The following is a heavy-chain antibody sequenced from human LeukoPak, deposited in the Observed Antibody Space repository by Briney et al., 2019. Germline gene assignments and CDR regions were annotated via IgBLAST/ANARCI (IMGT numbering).Heavy chain of an antibody. D-gene: IGHD6-19*01. CDR3: AKEAGIAVAGYMDV. Sequence: GGSLRLSCAASGFTFSSYAMSWVRQAPGKGLEWVSAISGSGDSTYYADSVKGRFTLSRDNSKNTLYLQMNSLRAEDTAVYYCAKEAGIAVAGYMDVWGKGTTVTVSS. J-gene: IGHJ6*03. CDR1: GFTFSSYA. V-gene: IGHV3-23*01. CDR2: ISGSGDST.